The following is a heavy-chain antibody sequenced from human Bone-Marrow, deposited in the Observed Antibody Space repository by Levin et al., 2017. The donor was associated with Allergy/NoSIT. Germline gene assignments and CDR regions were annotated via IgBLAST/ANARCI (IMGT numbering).Heavy chain of an antibody. V-gene: IGHV3-30*04. Sequence: GESLKISCAATRFPFTDYAMHLVRQAPGAGLEWLAVVSFDEREKVYSESVRGRFTIPRDSSKRTVSLQMNGLRAEDTATYFCARDFRNRRLSRAGYLRDFYAMDVWGHGTAVSVSS. CDR1: RFPFTDYA. D-gene: IGHD1/OR15-1a*01. CDR3: ARDFRNRRLSRAGYLRDFYAMDV. J-gene: IGHJ6*02. CDR2: VSFDEREK.